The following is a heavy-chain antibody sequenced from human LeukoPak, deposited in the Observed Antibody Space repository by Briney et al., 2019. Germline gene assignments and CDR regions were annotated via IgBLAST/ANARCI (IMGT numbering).Heavy chain of an antibody. V-gene: IGHV3-7*04. CDR3: ARGTYYYEF. CDR2: MNQLGNEK. CDR1: GFTFSNYW. D-gene: IGHD3-16*01. Sequence: GGSLRLSCATSGFTFSNYWMNWVRQAPGKGLEWVAYMNQLGNEKNYLDSVKGRFTISRDNAKNSLYLQMNSLRAEDTAVYYCARGTYYYEFWGQGTLVTVSS. J-gene: IGHJ4*02.